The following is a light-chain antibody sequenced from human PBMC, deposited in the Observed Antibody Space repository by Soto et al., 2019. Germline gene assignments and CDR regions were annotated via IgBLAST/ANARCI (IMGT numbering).Light chain of an antibody. Sequence: QSALTQPASVSGSPGQSITISCTGTSSDVGDYNYVSWYQQHPGKAPKLMLYDVSNRPSGISNRFSGSKSGNTASLTISGXXXXXXXXYYCSSYTSSSTLFGTGTKLTV. J-gene: IGLJ1*01. V-gene: IGLV2-14*01. CDR3: SSYTSSSTL. CDR2: DVS. CDR1: SSDVGDYNY.